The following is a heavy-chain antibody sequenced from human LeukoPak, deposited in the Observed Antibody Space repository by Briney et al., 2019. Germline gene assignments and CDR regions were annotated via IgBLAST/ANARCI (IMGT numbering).Heavy chain of an antibody. Sequence: GGSLRLSCAASGFTFSSYEMNWVRQAPGKGLEWVSYISSSGSTIYYADSVKGRFTISRDNAKNSLYLQMNSLRAEDTAVYYCARSTAVAGEYYFDYWGQGNLVTVSS. CDR1: GFTFSSYE. V-gene: IGHV3-48*03. J-gene: IGHJ4*02. CDR3: ARSTAVAGEYYFDY. CDR2: ISSSGSTI. D-gene: IGHD6-19*01.